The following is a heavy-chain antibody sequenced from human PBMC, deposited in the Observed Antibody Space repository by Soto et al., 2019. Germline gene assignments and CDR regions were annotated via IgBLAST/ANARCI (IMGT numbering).Heavy chain of an antibody. CDR1: GFTFSNFA. CDR3: AKVVVAGSYFDY. V-gene: IGHV3-23*01. Sequence: GGSLRLSCAASGFTFSNFAMSWVRQAPGKGLEWVSAIGVRGVNTYYADSVKGRFTISRDNPKNTLFLQMNNLRAEDTALYYCAKVVVAGSYFDYWGQGTLVTVSS. J-gene: IGHJ4*02. CDR2: IGVRGVNT. D-gene: IGHD6-19*01.